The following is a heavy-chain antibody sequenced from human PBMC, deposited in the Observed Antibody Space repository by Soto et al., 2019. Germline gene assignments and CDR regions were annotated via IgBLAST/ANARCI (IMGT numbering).Heavy chain of an antibody. D-gene: IGHD2-2*02. CDR1: GYTLTELS. V-gene: IGHV1-24*01. J-gene: IGHJ5*02. CDR2: FDPEDGET. CDR3: ATGNTAPSNWFDP. Sequence: ASVKVSCKVSGYTLTELSMHWVRQAPGKGLEWMGGFDPEDGETIYAQKFQGRATMTEDTSTDTAYMELSSLRSEDTAVYYCATGNTAPSNWFDPWGQGTLVTVSS.